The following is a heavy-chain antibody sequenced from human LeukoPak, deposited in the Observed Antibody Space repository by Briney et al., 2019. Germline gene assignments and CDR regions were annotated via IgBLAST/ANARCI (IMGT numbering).Heavy chain of an antibody. V-gene: IGHV3-48*03. D-gene: IGHD2-2*01. CDR2: TNSRGSTI. CDR1: GFSFISYE. J-gene: IGHJ3*02. CDR3: ARGWGSGAMPRTIPFDI. Sequence: GGSLRLSCAASGFSFISYEMNWVRQAPGKGLEWVSYTNSRGSTIYYADSVKGRFTISIDNAKNSLYLQMDSLRAEDTAVYYCARGWGSGAMPRTIPFDIWGQGTMVTVSS.